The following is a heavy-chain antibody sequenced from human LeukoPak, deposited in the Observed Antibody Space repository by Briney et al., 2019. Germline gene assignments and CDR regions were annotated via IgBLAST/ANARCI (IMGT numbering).Heavy chain of an antibody. D-gene: IGHD2-2*01. CDR2: ISYDGSNK. J-gene: IGHJ4*02. Sequence: TGGSLRLSCAASGFTFSSYAMHWVRQAPGKGLEWVAVISYDGSNKYYADSVKGRFTISRDNSKNTLYLQMNSLRAEDTAVYYCARARRGCSSTSCYGGNFDYWGQGTLVTVSS. CDR1: GFTFSSYA. CDR3: ARARRGCSSTSCYGGNFDY. V-gene: IGHV3-30-3*01.